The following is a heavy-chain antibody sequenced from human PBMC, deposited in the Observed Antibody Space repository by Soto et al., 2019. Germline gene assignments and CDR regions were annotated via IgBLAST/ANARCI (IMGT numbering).Heavy chain of an antibody. D-gene: IGHD2-15*01. CDR2: ISYDGSNK. Sequence: QVQLVESGGGVVQPGRSLRLSCAASGFTFSSYGMHWVRQAPGKGLEWVAVISYDGSNKYYADSVKGRFAISRDNSKNTLYLEMNSLRAEDTAVYYCARDGATEDYWYGMDVWGQGTTVTVSS. J-gene: IGHJ6*02. CDR1: GFTFSSYG. V-gene: IGHV3-30*03. CDR3: ARDGATEDYWYGMDV.